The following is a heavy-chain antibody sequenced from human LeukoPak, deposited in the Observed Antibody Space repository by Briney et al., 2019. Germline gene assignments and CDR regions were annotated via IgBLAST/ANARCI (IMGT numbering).Heavy chain of an antibody. V-gene: IGHV3-30*02. CDR3: ATAGWHITMTPSFDY. J-gene: IGHJ4*02. CDR1: GFTFSGYG. Sequence: GGSLRLSCAASGFTFSGYGMHWVRQAPGKGLEWVAFIRYDGTNQYYADSVKGRFTISRDNSKNTLYLQMNGLRAEDTAVYYCATAGWHITMTPSFDYWGQGTLVTVSS. CDR2: IRYDGTNQ. D-gene: IGHD3-22*01.